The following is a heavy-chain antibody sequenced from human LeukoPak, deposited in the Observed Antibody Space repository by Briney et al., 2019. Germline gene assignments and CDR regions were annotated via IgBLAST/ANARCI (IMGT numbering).Heavy chain of an antibody. J-gene: IGHJ2*01. V-gene: IGHV4-59*08. D-gene: IGHD3-22*01. CDR3: ARGYDGSGYYYRNWYFDL. CDR1: GGSISSYY. Sequence: SETLSLTCTVSGGSISSYYWNWIRQPPGKGLEWIGYIYKSGSTNNNPSRKSRVTISVDTSKNQFYLKLRSVTAAATAVYYCARGYDGSGYYYRNWYFDLWGRGTLVTVSS. CDR2: IYKSGST.